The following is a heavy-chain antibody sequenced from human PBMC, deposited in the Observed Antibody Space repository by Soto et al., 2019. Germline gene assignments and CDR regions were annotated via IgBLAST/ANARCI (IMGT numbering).Heavy chain of an antibody. CDR3: AKGGGPPYYYDSSGYSYYFDY. D-gene: IGHD3-22*01. CDR1: GFTFSSYG. J-gene: IGHJ4*02. Sequence: QVKLVESGGGVVQPGRSLRLSCAASGFTFSSYGMHWVRQAPGKGLEWVAVISYDGSNKYYADSVKGRFTISRDNSKNTLYLQMNSLRAEDTAVSYCAKGGGPPYYYDSSGYSYYFDYWGQGTLVTVSS. V-gene: IGHV3-30*18. CDR2: ISYDGSNK.